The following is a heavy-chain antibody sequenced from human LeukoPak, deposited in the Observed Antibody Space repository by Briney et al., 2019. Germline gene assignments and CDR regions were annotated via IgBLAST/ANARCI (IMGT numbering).Heavy chain of an antibody. CDR2: ISYSGST. D-gene: IGHD3-3*01. CDR3: ARGDFWSAYHDNHYYIDV. Sequence: SSEILSLTCTVAGDFISCHFWSWIRPPPGTGLEGFGNISYSGSTYYNASLKGRVTISVDTSKNTFSLQLSSVTAEDTAVYYCARGDFWSAYHDNHYYIDVWGKGTTVTVSS. V-gene: IGHV4-59*11. CDR1: GDFISCHF. J-gene: IGHJ6*03.